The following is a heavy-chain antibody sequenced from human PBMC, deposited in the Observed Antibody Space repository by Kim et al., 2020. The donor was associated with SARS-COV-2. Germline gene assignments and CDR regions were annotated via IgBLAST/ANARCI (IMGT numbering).Heavy chain of an antibody. CDR3: VRAPSGVSNPHYIDY. D-gene: IGHD2-8*01. V-gene: IGHV5-51*04. CDR2: MYPGDSDT. Sequence: GESLKISCQGFGYSFTTYWIGWVRQMPGKGLESVGIMYPGDSDTRYTPSFRGHVTISADKPIATAYLQWSSLKASDTGMHYCVRAPSGVSNPHYIDYWGQGTLVTVSS. CDR1: GYSFTTYW. J-gene: IGHJ4*02.